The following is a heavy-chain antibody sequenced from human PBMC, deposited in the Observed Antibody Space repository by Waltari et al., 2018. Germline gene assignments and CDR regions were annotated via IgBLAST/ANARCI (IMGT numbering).Heavy chain of an antibody. CDR2: AYYTGRT. J-gene: IGHJ3*02. Sequence: QVQLQESGPGLVKPSETLSLTCTVSGDSINNHHWAWIRQPPGKGLEWIGYAYYTGRTNYNPALRSRLTISGDTSKNQCSLNLNSVTAADTAVYYCARDLGGFNHFDWFLSIWGPGTMVTVSS. CDR1: GDSINNHH. D-gene: IGHD3-9*01. V-gene: IGHV4-59*11. CDR3: ARDLGGFNHFDWFLSI.